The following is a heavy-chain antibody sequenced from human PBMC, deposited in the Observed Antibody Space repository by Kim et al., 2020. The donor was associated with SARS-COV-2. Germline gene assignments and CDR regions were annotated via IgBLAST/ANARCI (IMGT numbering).Heavy chain of an antibody. Sequence: ASVKVSCRASGYIFTSYRIHWVRQAPGQGLEWVGIISPTDGSTSYAQKFQGRITMTRDTSTSTVYMELSSLRSEDTAVYYCARTHDTGGYYFGYWGQGTLVTVSS. CDR2: ISPTDGST. D-gene: IGHD3-22*01. V-gene: IGHV1-46*01. CDR1: GYIFTSYR. CDR3: ARTHDTGGYYFGY. J-gene: IGHJ4*02.